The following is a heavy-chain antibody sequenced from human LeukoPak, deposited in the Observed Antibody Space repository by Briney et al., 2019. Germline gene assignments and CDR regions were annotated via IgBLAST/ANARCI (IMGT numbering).Heavy chain of an antibody. CDR1: GDSISNYY. CDR2: IYTSGST. V-gene: IGHV4-4*09. J-gene: IGHJ6*03. CDR3: ASLLGGRPSTIAARPLYYYYYMDV. Sequence: SETLSLTCAVSGDSISNYYWSWIRQPPGKGLEWIGYIYTSGSTNYNPSLKSRVTISVDTSKNQFSLKLSSVTAADTAVYYCASLLGGRPSTIAARPLYYYYYMDVWGKGTTVTVSS. D-gene: IGHD6-6*01.